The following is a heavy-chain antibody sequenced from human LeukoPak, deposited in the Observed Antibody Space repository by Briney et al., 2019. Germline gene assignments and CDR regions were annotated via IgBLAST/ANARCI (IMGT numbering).Heavy chain of an antibody. J-gene: IGHJ4*02. CDR2: ISGSGGST. CDR3: ARHYDSNSYGPGY. V-gene: IGHV3-23*01. Sequence: QSGGSLRLSCEASGFTFSSYAMSWVRQAPGKGLEWVSAISGSGGSTYYADSVKGRFTISRDNSKNTLYLQMNSLRAEDTAVYYCARHYDSNSYGPGYWGQGTLVTVSS. CDR1: GFTFSSYA. D-gene: IGHD3-22*01.